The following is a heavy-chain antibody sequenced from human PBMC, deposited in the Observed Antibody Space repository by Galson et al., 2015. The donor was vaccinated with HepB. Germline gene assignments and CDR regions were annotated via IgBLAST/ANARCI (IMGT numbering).Heavy chain of an antibody. CDR3: AKATDRVWRAFDI. Sequence: SLRLSCAASGFTFSSYAMSWVRQAPGKGLEWVSGVSGSGGNTYYADSVKGRYTVSRDNPKNTLYLQMNSLRAEDTAMYYCAKATDRVWRAFDIWGQGTMVTVSS. J-gene: IGHJ3*02. CDR2: VSGSGGNT. CDR1: GFTFSSYA. D-gene: IGHD6-6*01. V-gene: IGHV3-23*01.